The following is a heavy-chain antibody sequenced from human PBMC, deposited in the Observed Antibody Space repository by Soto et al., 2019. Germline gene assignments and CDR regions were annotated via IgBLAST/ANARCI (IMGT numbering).Heavy chain of an antibody. CDR2: VSGGGGST. D-gene: IGHD3-9*01. V-gene: IGHV3-23*01. Sequence: PGGALRLSCAASGFSFAGYAVAWVRQSPGKGLDWVSTVSGGGGSTYYADSVKGRFTISRDNSGNTVYLQMNSLNAGDTALYYCAKTESFNGYYNAFDSWGQGTRVTVSS. CDR3: AKTESFNGYYNAFDS. J-gene: IGHJ4*02. CDR1: GFSFAGYA.